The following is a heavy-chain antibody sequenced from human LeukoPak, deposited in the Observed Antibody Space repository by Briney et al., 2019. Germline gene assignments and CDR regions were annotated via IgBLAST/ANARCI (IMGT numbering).Heavy chain of an antibody. V-gene: IGHV4-39*01. Sequence: SETLSLTCTVSGGSISRSSYCWGWIRQPPGKGLEWIGSIYYSGSTYYNPSLKSRVTISVDTSKNQFSLKLSSVTAADTAVYYCATLSSRRDGYLGGFDYWGQGTLVTVSS. D-gene: IGHD5-24*01. CDR2: IYYSGST. CDR3: ATLSSRRDGYLGGFDY. J-gene: IGHJ4*02. CDR1: GGSISRSSYC.